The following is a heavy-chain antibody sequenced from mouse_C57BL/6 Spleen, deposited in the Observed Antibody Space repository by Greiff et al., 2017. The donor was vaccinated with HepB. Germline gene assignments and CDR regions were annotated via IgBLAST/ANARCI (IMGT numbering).Heavy chain of an antibody. Sequence: QVQLKESGPELVKPGASVKISCKASGYSFTSYYIHWVKQRPGQGLEWIGWIYPGSGNTKYNEKFKGKATLTADTSSSTAYMQLSSLTSEDSAVYYCARRRDGYYWYFDVWGTGTTVTVSS. CDR3: ARRRDGYYWYFDV. CDR1: GYSFTSYY. V-gene: IGHV1-66*01. J-gene: IGHJ1*03. D-gene: IGHD2-3*01. CDR2: IYPGSGNT.